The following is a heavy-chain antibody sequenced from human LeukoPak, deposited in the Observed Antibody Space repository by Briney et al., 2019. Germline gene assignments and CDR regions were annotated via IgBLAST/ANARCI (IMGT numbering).Heavy chain of an antibody. D-gene: IGHD2-15*01. CDR3: ARGYPAVGFDY. Sequence: GRSLRLSCAASGFTFSSYGMHWVRQAPGKGLEWVAVIWYDGSNKYYADSVKGRFTISRDNSKNTLYLQMNSLRAEDTGVYYCARGYPAVGFDYWGQGTLVTVSS. CDR2: IWYDGSNK. J-gene: IGHJ4*02. V-gene: IGHV3-33*01. CDR1: GFTFSSYG.